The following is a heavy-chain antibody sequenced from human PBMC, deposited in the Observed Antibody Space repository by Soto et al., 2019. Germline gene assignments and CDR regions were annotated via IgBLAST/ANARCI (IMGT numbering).Heavy chain of an antibody. V-gene: IGHV3-9*01. CDR2: ISWNSGSI. Sequence: GGSLRLSCAASGFTFDDYAMHWVRQAPGKGLEWVSGISWNSGSIGYADSVKGRFTISRDNAKNSLYLQMNSLRAEDTALYYCAKATSLWADFDYWGQGTLVTVSS. CDR3: AKATSLWADFDY. J-gene: IGHJ4*02. CDR1: GFTFDDYA. D-gene: IGHD3-10*01.